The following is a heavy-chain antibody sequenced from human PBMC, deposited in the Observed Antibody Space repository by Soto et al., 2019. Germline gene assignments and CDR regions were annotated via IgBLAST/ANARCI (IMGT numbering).Heavy chain of an antibody. CDR1: GYSFTSYW. V-gene: IGHV5-51*01. CDR2: IYPGDSDT. D-gene: IGHD6-13*01. Sequence: GESLKISCKGPGYSFTSYWIGWVRQMPGKGLEWMGIIYPGDSDTRYSPSFQGQVTISADKSISTAYLQWSSLKASDTAMYYCARQSYSSSWSEYFQHWGQGTLVTVSS. CDR3: ARQSYSSSWSEYFQH. J-gene: IGHJ1*01.